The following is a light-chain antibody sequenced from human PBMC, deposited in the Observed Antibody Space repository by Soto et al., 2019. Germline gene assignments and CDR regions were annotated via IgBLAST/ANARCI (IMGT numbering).Light chain of an antibody. J-gene: IGKJ5*01. Sequence: DIQLTQSPSSLSAAVGDRVTITCRASQGISSWLAWYQQRPGKAPKLLIYDASTLERGVPSRFSGTGSGTEFTPTISSLQPDDFATYYCQQYHRASITFGQGTRLEIK. CDR2: DAS. V-gene: IGKV1-5*01. CDR1: QGISSW. CDR3: QQYHRASIT.